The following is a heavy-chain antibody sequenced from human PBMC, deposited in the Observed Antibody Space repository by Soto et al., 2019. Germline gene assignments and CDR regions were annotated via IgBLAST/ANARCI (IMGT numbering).Heavy chain of an antibody. CDR1: GFTFSSYG. Sequence: QVQLVESGGGVVQPGRSLRLSCAASGFTFSSYGMHWVRQAPGKGLQWVAVIWYDGSNKYYADSVKGRFTFSRDNSKNTLYRQMNSLRAEDTAVYYCARDESGSGERGRFDYCGQGTLVTVS. D-gene: IGHD3-10*01. CDR3: ARDESGSGERGRFDY. J-gene: IGHJ4*02. V-gene: IGHV3-33*01. CDR2: IWYDGSNK.